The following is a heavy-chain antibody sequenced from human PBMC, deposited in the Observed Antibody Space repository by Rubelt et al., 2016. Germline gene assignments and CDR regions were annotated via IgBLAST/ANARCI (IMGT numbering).Heavy chain of an antibody. CDR3: ARSMAGVVES. CDR1: SSYA. J-gene: IGHJ4*02. Sequence: SSYAMHWVRQAPGKGLEWVSMIYSSDSTDYADSVKGRFTISRHNSQNTLYLQMTSLRAEDTAVYYCARSMAGVVESWGQGTLVTVSS. V-gene: IGHV3-53*04. CDR2: IYSSDST. D-gene: IGHD6-19*01.